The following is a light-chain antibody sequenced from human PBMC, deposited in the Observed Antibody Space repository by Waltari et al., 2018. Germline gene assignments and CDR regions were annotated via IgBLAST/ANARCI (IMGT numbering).Light chain of an antibody. Sequence: CRALLVVKNNLPWFHQKPGKPPNVLCHQASRLESGVSPSFGGSGYGTEFPLTISSLQPDVFAPYYCQDYDSLPITFGGGTQVEIK. CDR2: QAS. V-gene: IGKV1-5*03. CDR3: QDYDSLPIT. CDR1: LVVKNN. J-gene: IGKJ4*01.